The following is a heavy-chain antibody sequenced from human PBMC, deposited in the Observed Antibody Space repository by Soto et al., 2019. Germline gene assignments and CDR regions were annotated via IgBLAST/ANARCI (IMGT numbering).Heavy chain of an antibody. J-gene: IGHJ4*02. D-gene: IGHD5-18*01. CDR1: GYTFTIYG. Sequence: ASVKVSCKASGYTFTIYGISWVRQAPGQGLEWMGWISAYNGNTNYAQKLQGRVTMTTDTSTSTAYMELRSLRSDDTAVYYCARVTDVDTAMVDFDYWGQGTLVTVSS. V-gene: IGHV1-18*01. CDR3: ARVTDVDTAMVDFDY. CDR2: ISAYNGNT.